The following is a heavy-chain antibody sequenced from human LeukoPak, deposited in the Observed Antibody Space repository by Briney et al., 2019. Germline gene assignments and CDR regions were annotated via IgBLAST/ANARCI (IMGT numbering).Heavy chain of an antibody. D-gene: IGHD6-6*01. CDR1: GFTFSSYW. CDR3: ARAILAARPADYYYGMDV. J-gene: IGHJ6*02. V-gene: IGHV3-7*01. Sequence: GGSLRLSCAASGFTFSSYWMSWVRQAPGKGLEWVANIKQGGSEKYYVDSVKGRFTISRDNPKNSLYLQMNRLRAEDTAVYYWARAILAARPADYYYGMDVWGQGTTVTVSS. CDR2: IKQGGSEK.